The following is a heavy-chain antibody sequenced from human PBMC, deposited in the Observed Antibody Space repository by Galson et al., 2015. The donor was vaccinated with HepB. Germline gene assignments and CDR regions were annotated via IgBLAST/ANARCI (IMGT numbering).Heavy chain of an antibody. CDR3: ARENGVTMIVSDALDI. CDR1: GFTFSSYS. CDR2: ISSSSSYI. D-gene: IGHD3-22*01. V-gene: IGHV3-21*01. Sequence: SLRLSCAASGFTFSSYSMNWVRQAPGKGLEWVSSISSSSSYIYYADSVKGRFTISRDNAKNSLYLQMNSLRAEDTAVYYCARENGVTMIVSDALDIWGQGTMVTVSS. J-gene: IGHJ3*02.